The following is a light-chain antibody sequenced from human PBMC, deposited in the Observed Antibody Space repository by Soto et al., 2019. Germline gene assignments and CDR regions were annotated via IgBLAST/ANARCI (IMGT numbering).Light chain of an antibody. CDR3: CSFAGSSTYV. CDR2: EGT. CDR1: SSDVGSYNL. V-gene: IGLV2-23*01. J-gene: IGLJ1*01. Sequence: QSALTQPASVSGSPGQSITISCTGTSSDVGSYNLVSWYQQHPGKAPKVMIYEGTQRPSGVSNRFSGSKSGNTASLTISGLQAEDEADYYCCSFAGSSTYVFGNGTKVTVL.